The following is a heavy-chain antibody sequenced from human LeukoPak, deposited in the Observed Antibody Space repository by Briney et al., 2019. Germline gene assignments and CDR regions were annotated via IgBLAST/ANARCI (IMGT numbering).Heavy chain of an antibody. V-gene: IGHV3-30-3*01. CDR2: ISYDGSNK. CDR1: GFSFSSYA. CDR3: ARVVLPSGYSSRWYAGVYYYGMDV. J-gene: IGHJ6*02. D-gene: IGHD6-13*01. Sequence: GGSLRLSCEASGFSFSSYAMHWVRQAPGKGLEWVAVISYDGSNKHYADSVKGRFTISRDNSKNTLYLQMNSLRAEDTAVYYCARVVLPSGYSSRWYAGVYYYGMDVWGQGTTVTVSS.